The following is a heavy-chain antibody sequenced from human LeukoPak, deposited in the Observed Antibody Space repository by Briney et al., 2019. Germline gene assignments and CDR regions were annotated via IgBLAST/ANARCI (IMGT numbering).Heavy chain of an antibody. CDR2: IYYSGST. CDR1: GGSISSYY. V-gene: IGHV4-59*01. Sequence: SETLSLTCTVSGGSISSYYWCWIRQPPGKGLEWIGYIYYSGSTNYNPSLKSPVTISVDMSKNQFSLKLSSVTAADPAVYYCARDSRPWFGFDYWGQGTLVTVSS. CDR3: ARDSRPWFGFDY. D-gene: IGHD3-16*01. J-gene: IGHJ4*02.